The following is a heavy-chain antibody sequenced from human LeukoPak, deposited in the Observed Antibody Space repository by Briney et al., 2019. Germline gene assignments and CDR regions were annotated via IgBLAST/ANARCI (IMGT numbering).Heavy chain of an antibody. CDR3: TRGSIAYYYMDV. CDR2: IYYSGST. CDR1: GYSISSGFY. D-gene: IGHD3-22*01. J-gene: IGHJ6*03. V-gene: IGHV4-38-2*02. Sequence: SETLSLTCSVSGYSISSGFYWGWIRQPPGKGLEWIGNIYYSGSTNYNPSLKSRVTISVDTSKNQFSLKLSSVTAADTAVYYCTRGSIAYYYMDVWGKGTTVTISS.